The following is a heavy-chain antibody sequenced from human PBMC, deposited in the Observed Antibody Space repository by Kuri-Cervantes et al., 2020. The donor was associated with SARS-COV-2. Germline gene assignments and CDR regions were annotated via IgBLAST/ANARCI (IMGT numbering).Heavy chain of an antibody. Sequence: GGSLRLSCAASGFTFSGSAMHWVRQASGKGLEWVGRIRSKANSYATAYAASVKGRFTISRDDSKNTAYLQMNSLKTEDTAVYYCVKDGENFDFWSGYHEDYYMDVWGKGTTVTVSS. D-gene: IGHD3-3*01. CDR3: VKDGENFDFWSGYHEDYYMDV. J-gene: IGHJ6*03. CDR1: GFTFSGSA. V-gene: IGHV3-73*01. CDR2: IRSKANSYAT.